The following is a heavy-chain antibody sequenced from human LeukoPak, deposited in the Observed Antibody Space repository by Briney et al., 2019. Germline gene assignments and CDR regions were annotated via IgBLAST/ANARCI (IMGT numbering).Heavy chain of an antibody. CDR2: INHSGST. D-gene: IGHD3-22*01. V-gene: IGHV4-34*01. CDR1: GGSFSGYY. J-gene: IGHJ4*02. CDR3: ARSPQPIYYYDSSGYLNPYFDY. Sequence: SETLSLTCAVYGGSFSGYYWSWIRQPPGKGLEWIGEINHSGSTNYNPSLKSRVTISVDTSKNQFSLKLSSVTAADTAVYYCARSPQPIYYYDSSGYLNPYFDYWGQGTLVTVSS.